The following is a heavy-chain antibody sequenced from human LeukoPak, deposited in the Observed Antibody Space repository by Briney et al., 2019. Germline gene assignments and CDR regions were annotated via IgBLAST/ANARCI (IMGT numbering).Heavy chain of an antibody. V-gene: IGHV4-59*01. D-gene: IGHD6-13*01. CDR3: ARGLIAAAGYYYYYYYMDV. CDR1: GGSISSYY. J-gene: IGHJ6*03. Sequence: SETLSLTCTVSGGSISSYYWSWIRQPPGKGLEWIGYISYSGSTNYNPSLKSRVTISVDTSKNQFSLKLSSVTAAGTAVYYCARGLIAAAGYYYYYYYMDVWGKGTTVTVSS. CDR2: ISYSGST.